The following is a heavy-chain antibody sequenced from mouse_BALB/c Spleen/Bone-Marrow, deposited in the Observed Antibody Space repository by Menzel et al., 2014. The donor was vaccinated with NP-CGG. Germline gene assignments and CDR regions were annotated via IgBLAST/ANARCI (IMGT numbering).Heavy chain of an antibody. Sequence: DVHLVESGGNLVKSGGSLKLSCAASGFTFSSYGMSWVRQTPEKRLEWVATIGGGGSYTFYPDSVKGRFTISRDNAKNNLYLQLSSLRSEDTALYYCARHAYYDQTEVSFVYWGQGTLVTVSA. V-gene: IGHV5-9-2*01. J-gene: IGHJ3*01. CDR3: ARHAYYDQTEVSFVY. CDR2: IGGGGSYT. CDR1: GFTFSSYG. D-gene: IGHD2-4*01.